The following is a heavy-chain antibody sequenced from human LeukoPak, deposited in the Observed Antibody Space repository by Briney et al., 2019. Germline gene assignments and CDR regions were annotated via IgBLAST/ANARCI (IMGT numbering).Heavy chain of an antibody. D-gene: IGHD6-19*01. V-gene: IGHV3-20*04. J-gene: IGHJ4*02. Sequence: GGSLRLSCGASGFXFSDYGIAWVRQAPGKGLEWVSGITWNGGITAYADSVKGRFTISRDNVKNSLYLQMNSLRAEDTALYYCARDGPVAGVELDQWGQGTLVTVSS. CDR3: ARDGPVAGVELDQ. CDR2: ITWNGGIT. CDR1: GFXFSDYG.